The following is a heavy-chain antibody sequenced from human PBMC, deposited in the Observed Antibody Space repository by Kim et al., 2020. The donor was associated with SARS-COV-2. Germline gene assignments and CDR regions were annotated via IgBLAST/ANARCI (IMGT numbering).Heavy chain of an antibody. V-gene: IGHV4-30-2*01. Sequence: SETLSLTCAVSGGSISSGGYSWSWIRQPPGKGLEWIGYIYHSGSTYYNPSLKSRVTISVDRSKNQFSLKLSSVTAADTAVYYCARGAAARSLLFDYWGQGTLVTVSS. D-gene: IGHD6-13*01. CDR3: ARGAAARSLLFDY. J-gene: IGHJ4*02. CDR2: IYHSGST. CDR1: GGSISSGGYS.